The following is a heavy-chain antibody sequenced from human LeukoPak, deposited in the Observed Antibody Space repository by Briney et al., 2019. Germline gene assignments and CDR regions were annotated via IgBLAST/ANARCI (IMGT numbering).Heavy chain of an antibody. CDR2: IYYSGST. Sequence: SETLSLTCTVSGGSISSYYWSWIRQPPGKGLEWIGYIYYSGSTNYNPSLKSRVTISVDTSKNQFSLKLSSVTAADTAVYYCARVKTYYYDSSGYPHFDYWGQGTLVTVSS. CDR1: GGSISSYY. D-gene: IGHD3-22*01. V-gene: IGHV4-59*01. J-gene: IGHJ4*02. CDR3: ARVKTYYYDSSGYPHFDY.